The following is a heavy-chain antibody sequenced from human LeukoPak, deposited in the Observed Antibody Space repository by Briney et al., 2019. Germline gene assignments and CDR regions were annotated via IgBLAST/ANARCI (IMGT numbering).Heavy chain of an antibody. CDR2: INHSGST. Sequence: PSETLSLTCAVYGGSFSGYYWSWIRQPPGKGLGWIGEINHSGSTNYNPSLKSRVTISVDTSKNQFSLKLSSVTAADTAVYYCARVPRPYQPRGVYWGQGTLVTVSS. CDR1: GGSFSGYY. D-gene: IGHD2-2*01. V-gene: IGHV4-34*01. CDR3: ARVPRPYQPRGVY. J-gene: IGHJ4*02.